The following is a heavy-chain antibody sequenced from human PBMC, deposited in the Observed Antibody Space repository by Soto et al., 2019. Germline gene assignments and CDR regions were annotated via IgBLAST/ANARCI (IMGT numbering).Heavy chain of an antibody. CDR2: TSHSGTA. CDR1: GYTISSSDY. CDR3: ARASGGHSGWGHWSDP. J-gene: IGHJ5*02. D-gene: IGHD2-21*02. Sequence: PGGTLCLTCTASGYTISSSDYCCGSRQTPGKGLGGVVITSHSGTAYYNPSVRSRFTISRDNSNNHLYLQLNTLTAADTAVYYCARASGGHSGWGHWSDPWGQGTLVTVSS. V-gene: IGHV4-38-2*02.